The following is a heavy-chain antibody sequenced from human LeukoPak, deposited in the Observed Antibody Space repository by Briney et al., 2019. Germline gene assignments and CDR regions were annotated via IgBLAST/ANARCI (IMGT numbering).Heavy chain of an antibody. Sequence: PSEILSLTCAVYGGSFSGYYWSWIRQPPGKGLEWIGEINHSGSTNYNPSLKSRVTISVDTSKNQFSLKLSSVTAADTAVYYCARGLNRGGRALFGYWGQGTLVTVSS. J-gene: IGHJ4*02. CDR3: ARGLNRGGRALFGY. CDR1: GGSFSGYY. CDR2: INHSGST. V-gene: IGHV4-34*01.